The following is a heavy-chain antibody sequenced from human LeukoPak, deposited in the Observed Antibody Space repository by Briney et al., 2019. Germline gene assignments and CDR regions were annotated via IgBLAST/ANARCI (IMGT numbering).Heavy chain of an antibody. Sequence: GGSQRLSYAASGFTFSRYAMSWVRQAPGKGLEWVSAICGSGGSTYYADSVKGRFTISRDNSKNTLYLQMNSLRAEDTAVYYCAKNPQPGTTFDYFDYWGQGTLVTVSS. CDR3: AKNPQPGTTFDYFDY. CDR2: ICGSGGST. CDR1: GFTFSRYA. D-gene: IGHD4-11*01. J-gene: IGHJ4*02. V-gene: IGHV3-23*01.